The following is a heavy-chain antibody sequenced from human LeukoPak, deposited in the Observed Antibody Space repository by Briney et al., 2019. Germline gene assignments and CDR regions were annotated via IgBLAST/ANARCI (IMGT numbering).Heavy chain of an antibody. CDR3: AKVTGGSYYYYMDV. V-gene: IGHV3-23*01. Sequence: GGSLRLSCAASGFTFSNYAMSWVRQAPGKGLEWVSAISGSGGSTYYADSVKGRFTISRDNSKNTLYLQMNSLRAEDTAVYYCAKVTGGSYYYYMDVWGKGTTVTVSS. D-gene: IGHD1-26*01. CDR1: GFTFSNYA. J-gene: IGHJ6*03. CDR2: ISGSGGST.